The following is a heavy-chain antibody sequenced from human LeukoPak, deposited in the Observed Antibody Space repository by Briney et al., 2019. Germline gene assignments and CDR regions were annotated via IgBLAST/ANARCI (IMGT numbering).Heavy chain of an antibody. CDR3: ARDIGDDCGGDCYSFGVDY. Sequence: PGGSLRLSCAASGFTFSSYAMHWVRQAPGKGLEWVAAISYDGSNKYYADSVKGRFTISRDNSKNTLYLQMNSLRAEDTAVYYCARDIGDDCGGDCYSFGVDYWGQGTLVTVSS. V-gene: IGHV3-30-3*01. CDR1: GFTFSSYA. J-gene: IGHJ4*02. D-gene: IGHD2-21*01. CDR2: ISYDGSNK.